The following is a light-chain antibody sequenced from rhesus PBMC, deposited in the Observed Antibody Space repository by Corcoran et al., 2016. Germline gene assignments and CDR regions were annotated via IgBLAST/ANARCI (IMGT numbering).Light chain of an antibody. CDR2: ASS. CDR3: QQHNSYPLT. Sequence: DIQMTQSPSSLSASVGDRVTITCRASQGISSYLAWYQQKPGKDPKLLIYASSTLQSGVPARFSGSGSGTDFTLTISSLQPEDFATYYCQQHNSYPLTFGGGTKVELK. V-gene: IGKV1-25*01. J-gene: IGKJ4*01. CDR1: QGISSY.